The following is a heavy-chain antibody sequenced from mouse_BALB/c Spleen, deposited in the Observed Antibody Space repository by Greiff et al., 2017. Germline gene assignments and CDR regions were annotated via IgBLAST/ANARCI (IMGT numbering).Heavy chain of an antibody. Sequence: VQLQQSGAELVRSGASVKLSCTASGFNIKDYYMHWVKQRPEQGLEWIGWIDPENGDTEYAPKFQGKATMTADTSSTTAYLQLSSLTSEDTAVYYCNADRATTVVATPYFDYWGQGTTLTVSS. CDR2: IDPENGDT. J-gene: IGHJ2*01. CDR3: NADRATTVVATPYFDY. D-gene: IGHD1-1*01. V-gene: IGHV14-4*02. CDR1: GFNIKDYY.